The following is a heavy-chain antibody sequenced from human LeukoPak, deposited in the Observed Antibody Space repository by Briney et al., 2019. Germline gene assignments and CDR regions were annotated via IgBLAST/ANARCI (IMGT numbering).Heavy chain of an antibody. D-gene: IGHD2-2*01. CDR1: GYTFTGYY. J-gene: IGHJ4*02. Sequence: ASVKVSCKASGYTFTGYYMHWVRQAPGQGLEWMGRINPNSGGTNYAQKFQGRVTMTRDTSISTAYMELSRLRSDDTAVYYCARFSDIVVVPAAMGPHGYWGQGALVTVSS. CDR3: ARFSDIVVVPAAMGPHGY. V-gene: IGHV1-2*06. CDR2: INPNSGGT.